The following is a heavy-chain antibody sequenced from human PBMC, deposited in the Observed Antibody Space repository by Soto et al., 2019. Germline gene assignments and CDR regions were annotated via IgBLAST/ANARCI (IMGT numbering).Heavy chain of an antibody. Sequence: XGALRLACLASGFSFGSYNMNWVRQAPGKGLHWVAHITSGLTTHYADFVQGRFTISRDNAKSSLYLEIYDLRDEDTAVYYCARDSSHGVAVGGLDSWGQGTLVTISS. CDR3: ARDSSHGVAVGGLDS. V-gene: IGHV3-48*02. CDR1: GFSFGSYN. D-gene: IGHD3-3*01. CDR2: ITSGLTT. J-gene: IGHJ4*02.